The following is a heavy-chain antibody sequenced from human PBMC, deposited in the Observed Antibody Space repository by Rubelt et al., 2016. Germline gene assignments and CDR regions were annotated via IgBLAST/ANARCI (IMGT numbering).Heavy chain of an antibody. CDR1: GGSISSSSYY. J-gene: IGHJ5*02. CDR3: GRLRWNDFWFDP. V-gene: IGHV4-39*01. D-gene: IGHD1-1*01. CDR2: IYYSGST. Sequence: QLQLQESGPGLVKPSETLSLTCTVSGGSISSSSYYWGWIRQPPGKGLEWIGSIYYSGSTYYNPSLKSRVTISVDTSKNQFPLKPSSVTAADTAVYYCGRLRWNDFWFDPWGQGTLVTVSS.